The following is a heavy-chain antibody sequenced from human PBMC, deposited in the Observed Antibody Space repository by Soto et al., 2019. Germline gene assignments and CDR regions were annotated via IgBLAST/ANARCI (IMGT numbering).Heavy chain of an antibody. V-gene: IGHV4-34*01. CDR2: INHSGST. CDR3: ARGKRGSSSPMI. J-gene: IGHJ4*02. D-gene: IGHD6-6*01. CDR1: GGSFSGYY. Sequence: QVQLQQWGAGLLKPSETLSLTCAVYGGSFSGYYWSWIRQPPGKGLEWIGEINHSGSTNYNPSLKSRVTISVDTSQNQFSLKLSSVTAADTAVYYCARGKRGSSSPMIWGQGTLVTVSS.